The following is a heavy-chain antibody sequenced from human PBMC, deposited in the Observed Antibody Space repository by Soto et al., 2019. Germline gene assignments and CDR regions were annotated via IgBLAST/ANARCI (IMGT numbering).Heavy chain of an antibody. CDR2: IIPMFDTP. CDR1: GYTFTSYY. V-gene: IGHV1-69*13. D-gene: IGHD6-19*01. Sequence: GASLKVSCKASGYTFTSYYMHWVRQPPGQGLEWMGAIIPMFDTPHYAQRFQGRVTVTADEYTSTAYMELSSLRSDNTAMYFCARDSAQWTSSYFYYGMDVWGQGTRVSVSS. CDR3: ARDSAQWTSSYFYYGMDV. J-gene: IGHJ6*02.